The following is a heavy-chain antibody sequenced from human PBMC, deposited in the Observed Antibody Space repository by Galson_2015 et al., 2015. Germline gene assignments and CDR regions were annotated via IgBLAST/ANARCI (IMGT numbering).Heavy chain of an antibody. CDR3: ARGGVDQASFDY. CDR2: IWYDGSNK. J-gene: IGHJ4*02. D-gene: IGHD2-21*01. Sequence: SLRLSCAASGFTFSSYGMHWVRQAPGKGLEWVAVIWYDGSNKYYADSVKGRFTISRDNSKNTLYLQMNSLRAEDTAVYYCARGGVDQASFDYWGQGTLVTVSS. CDR1: GFTFSSYG. V-gene: IGHV3-33*01.